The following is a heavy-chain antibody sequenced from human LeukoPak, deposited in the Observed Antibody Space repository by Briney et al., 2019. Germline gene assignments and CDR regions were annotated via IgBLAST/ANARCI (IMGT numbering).Heavy chain of an antibody. J-gene: IGHJ4*02. V-gene: IGHV5-51*01. CDR1: GYTFSSYW. CDR2: VYPGDSDT. Sequence: GGSLKISCKGSGYTFSSYWIGWVRQMPGKGLEWMGIVYPGDSDTRYSPSLQGHVTISVDTSIGTAYLQWSSVTAADTGIYYCARENDFRLDYWGQGTLVTV. D-gene: IGHD1-1*01. CDR3: ARENDFRLDY.